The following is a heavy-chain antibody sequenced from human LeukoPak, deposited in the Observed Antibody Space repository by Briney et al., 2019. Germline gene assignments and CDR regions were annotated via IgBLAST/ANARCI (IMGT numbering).Heavy chain of an antibody. Sequence: SSETLSLTCAVYGGSFSGYYWSWIRQPPGKGLEWIGYIYYSGSTNYNPSLKSRVTISVDTSKNQFSLKLTSVTAADTAVYYCARDMGELAFDYWGQGTLVTVSS. J-gene: IGHJ4*02. CDR3: ARDMGELAFDY. CDR2: IYYSGST. D-gene: IGHD1-26*01. CDR1: GGSFSGYY. V-gene: IGHV4-59*01.